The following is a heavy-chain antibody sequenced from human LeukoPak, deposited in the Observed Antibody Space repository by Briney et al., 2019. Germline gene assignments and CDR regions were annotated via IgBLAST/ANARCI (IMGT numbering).Heavy chain of an antibody. J-gene: IGHJ5*02. Sequence: GGSLRLSCPASGFTFSSYGMHWVRQAPGKGLEWVAVISYDGSNKYYADSLKGRFTISRDNSKNTLYLQMNSLRAEDTAVYYCAKDQGLLPALGAVPLGFDPWGQGTLVTVSS. CDR3: AKDQGLLPALGAVPLGFDP. V-gene: IGHV3-30*18. CDR1: GFTFSSYG. CDR2: ISYDGSNK. D-gene: IGHD3-16*01.